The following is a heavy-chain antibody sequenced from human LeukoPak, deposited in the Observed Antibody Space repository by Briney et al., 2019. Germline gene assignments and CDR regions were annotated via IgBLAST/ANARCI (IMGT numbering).Heavy chain of an antibody. CDR3: AGVVVTDDYFDY. V-gene: IGHV4-34*01. CDR2: INHSGST. Sequence: SETLSLTCAVYGGSFSGYYWSWIRQPPGKGLEWIGEINHSGSTNYNPSLKSRVTISVDTSKNQFSLKLSSVTAADTAVYYRAGVVVTDDYFDYWGQGTLVTVSS. D-gene: IGHD2-21*02. J-gene: IGHJ4*02. CDR1: GGSFSGYY.